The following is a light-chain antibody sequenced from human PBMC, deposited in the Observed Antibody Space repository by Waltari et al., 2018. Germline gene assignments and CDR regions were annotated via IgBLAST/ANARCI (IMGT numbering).Light chain of an antibody. CDR2: RND. Sequence: QSVLTQPPSVSGTPGQRVTISCSRGSPNTGSKTVNWYQQFAGPAPRLFIYRNDQRPPGVPDRFSGSKSGTSASLAISGLQSEDEADYYCTSWDGGLNGWVFGGGTKLTVL. V-gene: IGLV1-44*01. J-gene: IGLJ3*02. CDR3: TSWDGGLNGWV. CDR1: SPNTGSKT.